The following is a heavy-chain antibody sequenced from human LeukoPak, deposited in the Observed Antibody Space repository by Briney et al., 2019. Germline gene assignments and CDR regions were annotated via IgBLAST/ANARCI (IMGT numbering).Heavy chain of an antibody. CDR2: IIPIFGTA. D-gene: IGHD3-22*01. CDR3: ARGYDSSGYCPDY. J-gene: IGHJ4*02. CDR1: GYTFTSYD. V-gene: IGHV1-69*13. Sequence: ASVKVSCKASGYTFTSYDINWVRQAPGQGLEWMGGIIPIFGTANYAQKFQGRVTITADESTSTAYMELSILRSEDTAVYYCARGYDSSGYCPDYWGQGTLVTVSS.